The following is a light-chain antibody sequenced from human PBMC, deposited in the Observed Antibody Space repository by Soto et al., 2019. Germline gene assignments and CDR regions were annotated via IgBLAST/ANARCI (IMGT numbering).Light chain of an antibody. CDR1: QTISSW. Sequence: EIQMTQSPSTLSGSLGERVTITWRASQTISSWLAWYQQKTRKAPKLLIYKAYTLKSGVPSRFSGSGSGTDFTPTISSLQPEDFATYYCQQSYSTPSITCGQGTRLDIK. CDR3: QQSYSTPSIT. V-gene: IGKV1-5*03. CDR2: KAY. J-gene: IGKJ5*01.